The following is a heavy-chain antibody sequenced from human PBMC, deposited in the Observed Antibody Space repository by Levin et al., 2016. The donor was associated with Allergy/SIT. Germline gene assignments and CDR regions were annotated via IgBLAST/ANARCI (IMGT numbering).Heavy chain of an antibody. D-gene: IGHD3-10*01. CDR2: IYYSGST. CDR1: GGSISSYY. J-gene: IGHJ6*02. V-gene: IGHV4-59*01. Sequence: GSLRLSCTVSGGSISSYYWSWIRQPPGKGLEWIGYIYYSGSTNYNPSLKSRVTISVDTSKNQFSLKLSSVTAADTAVYYCARDRGGSGSYYNYYYGMDVWGQGTTVTVSS. CDR3: ARDRGGSGSYYNYYYGMDV.